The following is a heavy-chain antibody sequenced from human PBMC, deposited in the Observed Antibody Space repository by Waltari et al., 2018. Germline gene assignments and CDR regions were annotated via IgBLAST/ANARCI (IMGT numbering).Heavy chain of an antibody. D-gene: IGHD4-17*01. CDR2: IYSGGST. Sequence: EVQLVESGGGLIQPGGSLRLSCAASGFTVSSSYMRWVRKAPGKGLEWVSVIYSGGSTYYADSVKGRFTISRYNSKNTLYLQMNSLRAEDTAVYYCARDPYGGYFDYWGQGTLVTVSS. CDR1: GFTVSSSY. V-gene: IGHV3-53*01. CDR3: ARDPYGGYFDY. J-gene: IGHJ4*02.